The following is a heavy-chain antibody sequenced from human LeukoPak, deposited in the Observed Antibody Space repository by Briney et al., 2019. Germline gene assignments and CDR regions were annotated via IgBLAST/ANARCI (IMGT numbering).Heavy chain of an antibody. D-gene: IGHD3-22*01. CDR3: ARDRGYYDSSGPSGWFDP. J-gene: IGHJ5*02. CDR2: INPSGGST. CDR1: GYTFTSYY. Sequence: GASVKVSCKASGYTFTSYYMHWVRQAPGQGLEWMGIINPSGGSTSYAQKFQGRVTMTRDMSTSTVYMELSSLRSEDTAVYYCARDRGYYDSSGPSGWFDPWGQGTLVTVSS. V-gene: IGHV1-46*01.